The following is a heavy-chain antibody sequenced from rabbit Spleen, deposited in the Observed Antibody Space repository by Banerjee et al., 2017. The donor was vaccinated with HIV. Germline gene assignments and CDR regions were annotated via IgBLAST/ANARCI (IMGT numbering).Heavy chain of an antibody. Sequence: QSLEESGGGLVQPGGSLKLSCKASGFTLSSYYMNWVRQAPGKGLEWIGYIDPVFGITYYANWVNGRFSISRENAQNTVFLQMTSLTAADTATYFCAKDLTDVIGWNFGLWGQGTLVTVS. CDR2: IDPVFGIT. CDR3: AKDLTDVIGWNFGL. V-gene: IGHV1S7*01. D-gene: IGHD1-1*01. CDR1: GFTLSSYY. J-gene: IGHJ4*01.